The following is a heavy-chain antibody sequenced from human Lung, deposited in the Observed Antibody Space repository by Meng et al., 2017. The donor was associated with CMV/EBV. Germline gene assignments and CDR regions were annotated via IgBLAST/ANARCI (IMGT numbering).Heavy chain of an antibody. Sequence: SQXXSLTXAVYGGSFSGYYWSWIRQPPGKGLEWIGEINHSGSTNYNPSLKSRVTISVDTSKNQFSLKLSSVTAADTAVYYCARGGFTYDFWSGYNFAYWGKGTLVTVSS. CDR3: ARGGFTYDFWSGYNFAY. CDR1: GGSFSGYY. D-gene: IGHD3-3*01. V-gene: IGHV4-34*01. J-gene: IGHJ4*02. CDR2: INHSGST.